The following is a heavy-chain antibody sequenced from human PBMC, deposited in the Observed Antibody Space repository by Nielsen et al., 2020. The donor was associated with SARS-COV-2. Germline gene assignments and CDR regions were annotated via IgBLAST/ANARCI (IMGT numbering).Heavy chain of an antibody. CDR1: GGTFSSYA. V-gene: IGHV1-69*06. CDR2: IIPIFGTA. CDR3: ASAAAGSYFFDY. D-gene: IGHD1-26*01. J-gene: IGHJ4*02. Sequence: SVKVSCKASGGTFSSYAISWVRQAPGQGLEWMGGIIPIFGTANYAQKFQGRVTITADKSTSTAYMELSSLRSEDTAVYYCASAAAGSYFFDYWGQGTLVTVSS.